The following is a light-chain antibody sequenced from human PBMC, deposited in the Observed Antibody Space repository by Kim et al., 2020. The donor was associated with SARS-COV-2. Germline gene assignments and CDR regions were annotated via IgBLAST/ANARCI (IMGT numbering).Light chain of an antibody. CDR2: WAS. CDR3: QQYFVTPQT. V-gene: IGKV4-1*01. Sequence: DIMMTQSPDSLAVSLGERATINCRSSQSVLLKSNNKDYLAWYQQKPGQPPKLLIYWASTRESGVPDRFSGSGSGRDFTLSISGLQAEDVATYYCQQYFVTPQTFGQGTKVDIK. CDR1: QSVLLKSNNKDY. J-gene: IGKJ1*01.